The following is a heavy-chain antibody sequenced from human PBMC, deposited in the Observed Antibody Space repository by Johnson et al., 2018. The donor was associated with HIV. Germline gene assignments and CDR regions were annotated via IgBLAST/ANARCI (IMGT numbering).Heavy chain of an antibody. CDR1: GFTFSSYA. Sequence: QMQLVESGGGVVQPGRSVRLSCTASGFTFSSYAMHWVRQAPGKGLEWVAVISYDGSNKYYADSVKGRFTISRYNSKNTLYLQMNSLRAEDTAVYYCAISNGAQLDAFDIWGQGTMVTVSS. V-gene: IGHV3-30*04. J-gene: IGHJ3*02. CDR3: AISNGAQLDAFDI. D-gene: IGHD3-10*01. CDR2: ISYDGSNK.